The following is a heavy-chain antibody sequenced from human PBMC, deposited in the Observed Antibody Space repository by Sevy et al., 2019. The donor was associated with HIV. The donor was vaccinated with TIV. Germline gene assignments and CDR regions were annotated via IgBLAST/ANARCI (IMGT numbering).Heavy chain of an antibody. Sequence: SETLSLTCAVSGGSISSGGYSWSWIRQPPGKGLEWIGYIYHSASTYYNPSLKSRVTISVDRSKNQFSLKLSSVTAADTAVYYCASSEMATITVNFDYWGQGTLVTVSS. V-gene: IGHV4-30-2*01. J-gene: IGHJ4*02. CDR3: ASSEMATITVNFDY. D-gene: IGHD5-12*01. CDR2: IYHSAST. CDR1: GGSISSGGYS.